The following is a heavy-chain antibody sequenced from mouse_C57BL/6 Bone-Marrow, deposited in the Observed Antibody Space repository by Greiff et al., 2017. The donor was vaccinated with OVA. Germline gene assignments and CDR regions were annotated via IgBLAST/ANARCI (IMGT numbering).Heavy chain of an antibody. CDR1: GYTFTDYY. CDR3: ARDYGSFYWYFDV. D-gene: IGHD1-1*01. CDR2: INPYNGGT. J-gene: IGHJ1*03. V-gene: IGHV1-19*01. Sequence: VQLKQSGPVLVKPGASVKMSCKASGYTFTDYYMNWVKQSHGKSLEWIGVINPYNGGTSYNQKFKGKATLTVDKSSSTAYMELNSLTSEDSAVYYCARDYGSFYWYFDVWGTGTTVTVSS.